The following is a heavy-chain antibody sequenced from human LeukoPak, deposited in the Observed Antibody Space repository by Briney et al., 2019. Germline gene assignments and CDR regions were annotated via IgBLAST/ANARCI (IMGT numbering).Heavy chain of an antibody. Sequence: PSQTLSLTCTVSGGSIGTGGYYWSWIRQNPGKSLEWIGYIYYTGSTYYNPSLKSRVTISVDTSKNQFSLKLTSVTAADTAVYYCARVPLVWGQGSLVTVSS. CDR3: ARVPLV. CDR2: IYYTGST. V-gene: IGHV4-31*03. CDR1: GGSIGTGGYY. J-gene: IGHJ4*02.